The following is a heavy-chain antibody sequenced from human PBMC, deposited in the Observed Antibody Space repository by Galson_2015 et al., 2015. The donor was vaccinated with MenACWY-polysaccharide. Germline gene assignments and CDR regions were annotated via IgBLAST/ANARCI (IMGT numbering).Heavy chain of an antibody. D-gene: IGHD3-22*01. V-gene: IGHV3-30*18. CDR1: GFTFSDYG. Sequence: SLRLSCAASGFTFSDYGMQWVRQAPGKGLEWVAHISYAGTHQYYADSVKGRLTISRDNSKSTLFLQLNSLTPEDAAVYYCAKDLGDYYDGSGYRIPSLPYRGQGTLVPLSS. CDR3: AKDLGDYYDGSGYRIPSLPY. J-gene: IGHJ4*02. CDR2: ISYAGTHQ.